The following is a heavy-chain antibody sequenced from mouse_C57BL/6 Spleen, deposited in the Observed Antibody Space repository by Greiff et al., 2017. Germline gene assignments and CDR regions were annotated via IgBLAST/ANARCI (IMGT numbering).Heavy chain of an antibody. CDR2: IDPGDGDT. J-gene: IGHJ3*01. CDR1: GYAFSSSW. Sequence: QVQLHQSGPELVKPGASVKISCKASGYAFSSSWMNWVKQRPGKGLEWIGRIDPGDGDTNYNGKFKGKATLTADKSSSTAYMQLSSLTSENSAVYVCGSSVIYDYDGDSWFAYWGQGTLVTVAA. D-gene: IGHD2-4*01. V-gene: IGHV1-82*01. CDR3: GSSVIYDYDGDSWFAY.